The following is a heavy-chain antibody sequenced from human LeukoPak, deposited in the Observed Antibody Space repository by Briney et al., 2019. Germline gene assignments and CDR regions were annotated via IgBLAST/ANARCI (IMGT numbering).Heavy chain of an antibody. V-gene: IGHV3-7*01. CDR2: IKEDGSEK. Sequence: GGSLRLSCAATGFTFSSYWMSWVRQAPGKGLEWVANIKEDGSEKYYVDSVKGRFTISRDNTKNSLYLQMNSLRAEDTAVYYCAGGRDGGRPYDYWGQGTLVTVSS. D-gene: IGHD4-23*01. CDR1: GFTFSSYW. J-gene: IGHJ4*02. CDR3: AGGRDGGRPYDY.